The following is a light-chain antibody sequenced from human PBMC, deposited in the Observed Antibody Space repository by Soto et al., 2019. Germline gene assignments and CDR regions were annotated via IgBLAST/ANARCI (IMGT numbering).Light chain of an antibody. CDR2: DAS. CDR1: QTISTY. CDR3: QQSDSTPYT. Sequence: DIQMTQSPSSLSASVGDRVTITCRASQTISTYLNWYQQKPGKAPRLLLYDASSLLSGVPSRFSGSGSGTDLTLTIASLQPEDFSTYYCQQSDSTPYTFGQGTKVEI. V-gene: IGKV1-39*01. J-gene: IGKJ2*01.